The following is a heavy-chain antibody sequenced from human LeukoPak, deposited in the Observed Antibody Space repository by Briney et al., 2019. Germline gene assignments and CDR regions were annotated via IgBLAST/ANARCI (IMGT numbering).Heavy chain of an antibody. J-gene: IGHJ5*02. V-gene: IGHV3-49*03. D-gene: IGHD2-8*01. Sequence: PGXSLRLSCTASGFTFGDYAMSWFRQAPGKGLEWVGFIRSKAYGVTTEYAASVKGRFTISRDDSKSIAYLQMNSLKTEDTAVYYCTRDRDGPPVNWFDPWGQGTLVTVSS. CDR3: TRDRDGPPVNWFDP. CDR1: GFTFGDYA. CDR2: IRSKAYGVTT.